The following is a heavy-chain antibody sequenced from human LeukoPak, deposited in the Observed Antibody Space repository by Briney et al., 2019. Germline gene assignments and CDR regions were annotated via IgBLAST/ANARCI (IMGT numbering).Heavy chain of an antibody. V-gene: IGHV1-46*01. CDR1: GYTFTSYY. CDR2: INPSGGST. Sequence: GASVKVSCKASGYTFTSYYMHWVRQAPGQGLEWMGIINPSGGSTSYAQKFQGRVTMTRDTSTSTVYMELSSLRSEDTAVYYCARGPIPYYDFWSGYPRFDPWGQGTLGTVSS. D-gene: IGHD3-3*01. J-gene: IGHJ5*02. CDR3: ARGPIPYYDFWSGYPRFDP.